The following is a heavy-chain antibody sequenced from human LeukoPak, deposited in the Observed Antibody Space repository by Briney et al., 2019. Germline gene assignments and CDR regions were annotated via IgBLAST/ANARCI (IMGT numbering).Heavy chain of an antibody. CDR3: ARDRSVGAVAGTGYYYYGMDV. D-gene: IGHD6-19*01. CDR2: IYYSGST. Sequence: KASETLSLTCTVSGGSISSYYWSWNRQPPGKGLEWIGYIYYSGSTNYNPSLKSRVTISVDTSKNQFSLKLSSVTAADTAVYYCARDRSVGAVAGTGYYYYGMDVWGQGTTVTVSS. J-gene: IGHJ6*02. CDR1: GGSISSYY. V-gene: IGHV4-59*01.